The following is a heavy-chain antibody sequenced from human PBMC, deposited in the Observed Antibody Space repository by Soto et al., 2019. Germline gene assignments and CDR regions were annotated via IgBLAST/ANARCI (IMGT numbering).Heavy chain of an antibody. CDR3: ARGGTVTTVVFDY. CDR1: GGSISSGGYY. D-gene: IGHD4-17*01. V-gene: IGHV4-31*03. CDR2: IYYSGST. J-gene: IGHJ4*02. Sequence: QVQLQESGPGLVKPSQTLSLTCTVSGGSISSGGYYWSWIRQHPGKGLEWIGYIYYSGSTYYNPSLKSRVTISVDTSKNQFSLKLSSVTAADTDVYYCARGGTVTTVVFDYWGQGTLVTVSS.